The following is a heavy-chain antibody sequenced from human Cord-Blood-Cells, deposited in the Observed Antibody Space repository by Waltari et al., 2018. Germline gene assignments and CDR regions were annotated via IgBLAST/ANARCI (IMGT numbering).Heavy chain of an antibody. CDR1: GGTFSSYA. J-gene: IGHJ1*01. V-gene: IGHV1-69*06. Sequence: QVQLVQSGAEVKKPGSSVKVSCKASGGTFSSYAISWVRQAPGQGLEWMGGIVPIFGTANYAQRFQGRVTITADKSTSTAYMELSSLRSEDTAVYYCARGVRGSIAAEYFQHWGQGTLVTVSS. CDR2: IVPIFGTA. D-gene: IGHD6-6*01. CDR3: ARGVRGSIAAEYFQH.